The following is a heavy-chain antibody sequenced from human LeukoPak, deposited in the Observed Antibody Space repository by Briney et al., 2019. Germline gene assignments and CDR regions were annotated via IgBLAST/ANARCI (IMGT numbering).Heavy chain of an antibody. V-gene: IGHV3-30*18. D-gene: IGHD6-13*01. CDR2: ISFDGSAK. CDR3: AKDRVTAAGYYFDY. CDR1: GFTFSNYG. J-gene: IGHJ4*02. Sequence: SGGSLRLSCAASGFTFSNYGMHWVRQAPGKGLEWVSVISFDGSAKYYADSVKGRFTISRDNSKNTLYLQMTSLRAEDTAVYYCAKDRVTAAGYYFDYWGQGTLVTVSS.